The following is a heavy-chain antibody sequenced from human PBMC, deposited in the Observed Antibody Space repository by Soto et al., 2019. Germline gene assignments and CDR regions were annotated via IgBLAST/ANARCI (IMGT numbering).Heavy chain of an antibody. Sequence: GESLKISCAASGFTFSSYAMSWVRRAPGKGLEWVSAISGTGDTPYYADSVKGRFTISRDNGKNTLYLQMNSLRAEDTAVYYCARDVQLQSFDYWGQGTLVTVSS. CDR2: ISGTGDTP. V-gene: IGHV3-23*01. CDR3: ARDVQLQSFDY. J-gene: IGHJ4*02. CDR1: GFTFSSYA. D-gene: IGHD6-6*01.